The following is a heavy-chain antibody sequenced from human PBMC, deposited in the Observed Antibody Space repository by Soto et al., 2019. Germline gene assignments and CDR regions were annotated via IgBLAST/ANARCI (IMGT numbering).Heavy chain of an antibody. Sequence: SVKVSCKASGGTFSSYTISWVRQAPGQGLEWMGRIIPILGIANYAQKFQGRVTITADKSTSTAYMELSSLRSEDTAVYYCARYSSSWYGSSKAFDYWGQGTLVTVSS. D-gene: IGHD6-13*01. CDR2: IIPILGIA. CDR1: GGTFSSYT. J-gene: IGHJ4*02. V-gene: IGHV1-69*02. CDR3: ARYSSSWYGSSKAFDY.